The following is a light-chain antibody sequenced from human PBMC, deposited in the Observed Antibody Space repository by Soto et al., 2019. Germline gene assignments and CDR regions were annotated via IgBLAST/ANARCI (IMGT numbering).Light chain of an antibody. CDR3: CSYADNYSYV. Sequence: QSVLTQPASVAGSPGQSITISCTGTTSDIGASNYVSWYQQHPGKAPKLMTYDVSKRPSGVPDRFSGSKSGNTASLTISGLQAEDEADYYCCSYADNYSYVFGTGTKVTVL. CDR1: TSDIGASNY. V-gene: IGLV2-11*01. CDR2: DVS. J-gene: IGLJ1*01.